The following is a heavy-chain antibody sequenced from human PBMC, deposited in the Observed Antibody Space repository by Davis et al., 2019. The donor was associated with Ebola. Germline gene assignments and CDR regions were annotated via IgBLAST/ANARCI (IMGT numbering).Heavy chain of an antibody. D-gene: IGHD6-13*01. V-gene: IGHV3-7*03. J-gene: IGHJ4*02. CDR1: GFTFSYYW. Sequence: PGGSLRLSCAASGFTFSYYWMTWVRQTPGKGLEWVANINQDGSEGVYVDSVKGRFTISRDNAKNSLYLQMNSLRAEDAAVYYCARDGHGSSWIHFDYWGQGTLVTVSS. CDR2: INQDGSEG. CDR3: ARDGHGSSWIHFDY.